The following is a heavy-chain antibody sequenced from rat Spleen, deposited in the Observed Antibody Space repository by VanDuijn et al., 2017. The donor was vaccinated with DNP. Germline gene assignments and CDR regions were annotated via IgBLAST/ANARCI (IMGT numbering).Heavy chain of an antibody. J-gene: IGHJ4*01. CDR2: ISTRGEYT. D-gene: IGHD1-2*01. CDR1: GFTFSNYG. V-gene: IGHV5S13*01. Sequence: EVQLVESGGGLVQPGRSLKLSCAASGFTFSNYGMAWVRQAPTKGLEWVASISTRGEYTHYRDSVKGRFTVSRDNTKNSQYLQMDSLRSEDTAIYYCARHDYYSSPYYAMDAWGQGTSVTVSS. CDR3: ARHDYYSSPYYAMDA.